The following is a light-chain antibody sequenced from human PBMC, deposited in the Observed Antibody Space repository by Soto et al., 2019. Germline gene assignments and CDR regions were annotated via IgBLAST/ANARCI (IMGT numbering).Light chain of an antibody. J-gene: IGLJ3*02. Sequence: QSALTQPASVSGSPGQSITISCTGTSSDIGTYNFVSWYQQYPGKAPKVMIHEDTKRPSGVSNRFSGSKSGNTASLTISGLQAEDEADYYCCSYAGSSTWVFGAGTKLTVL. CDR2: EDT. CDR3: CSYAGSSTWV. V-gene: IGLV2-23*01. CDR1: SSDIGTYNF.